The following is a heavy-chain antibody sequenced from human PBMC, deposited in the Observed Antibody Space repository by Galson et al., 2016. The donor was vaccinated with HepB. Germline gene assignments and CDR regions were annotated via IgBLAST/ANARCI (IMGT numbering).Heavy chain of an antibody. CDR2: LSEGGNRD. Sequence: SLRLSCAASGFTFRNYAMHWVRQAPGKGLESVAALSEGGNRDYYLDSVKGRFTIPRDTSRNTLFLRMDSLSADDTAFYSCAKERPAPFFFYYDMDVWGQGTTVTVSS. D-gene: IGHD3-3*01. CDR1: GFTFRNYA. J-gene: IGHJ6*02. V-gene: IGHV3-30*18. CDR3: AKERPAPFFFYYDMDV.